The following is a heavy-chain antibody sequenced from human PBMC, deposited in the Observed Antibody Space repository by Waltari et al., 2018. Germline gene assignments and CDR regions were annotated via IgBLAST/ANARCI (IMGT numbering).Heavy chain of an antibody. J-gene: IGHJ6*02. CDR2: IKQRGNEE. D-gene: IGHD2-8*01. CDR3: ARDRGFCTSSACLDYYFHGVDV. CDR1: GFSFKNYW. Sequence: EEQLVEWGGGLVQPGGSRRLSCTASGFSFKNYWMTWVRQAPGKGLEWCANIKQRGNEEYYADSGRGRFTVSRDNARNSVVLQMSGLRVEDTGFYYCARDRGFCTSSACLDYYFHGVDVWGQGTSVTVSS. V-gene: IGHV3-7*01.